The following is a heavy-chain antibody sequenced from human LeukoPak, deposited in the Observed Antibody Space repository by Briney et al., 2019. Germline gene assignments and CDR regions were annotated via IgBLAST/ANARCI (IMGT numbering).Heavy chain of an antibody. V-gene: IGHV3-48*04. CDR1: GFTFSTYS. Sequence: PGGSLRLSCAASGFTFSTYSMNWVRQAPGKGLEWVSYMSSSSNTIYYADSVKGRFTISRDNARNSLYLQMTTLRAEDTAVYYCARGVSPRWSGWYFDLWGRGTLVTVSS. CDR3: ARGVSPRWSGWYFDL. CDR2: MSSSSNTI. D-gene: IGHD4-23*01. J-gene: IGHJ2*01.